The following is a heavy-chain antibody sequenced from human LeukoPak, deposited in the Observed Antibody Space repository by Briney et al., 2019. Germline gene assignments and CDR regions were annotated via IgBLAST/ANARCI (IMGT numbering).Heavy chain of an antibody. Sequence: PGGSLRLSCAASGFTFSSYAMSWVRQAPGKGLEWVSAFSGSGGSTYYADSVKGRFTISRDNSKNTLYLQMNSLRAEDTAVYYCAKERFDYVWGSYRLDYWGQGTLVTVSS. J-gene: IGHJ4*02. CDR1: GFTFSSYA. V-gene: IGHV3-23*01. D-gene: IGHD3-16*02. CDR3: AKERFDYVWGSYRLDY. CDR2: FSGSGGST.